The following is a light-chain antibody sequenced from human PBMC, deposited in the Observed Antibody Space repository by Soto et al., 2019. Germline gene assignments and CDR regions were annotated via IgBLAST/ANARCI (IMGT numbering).Light chain of an antibody. Sequence: ALTQPASVSGSPGQSITISCTGTSSDVGGYNYVSWYQQHPGKAPKLMIYDVSNRPSGVSNRFSGSKSGNTASLTISGLQSEDEADYYCSSYTSSTLLVFGTGTKVTVL. CDR3: SSYTSSTLLV. CDR1: SSDVGGYNY. V-gene: IGLV2-14*01. CDR2: DVS. J-gene: IGLJ1*01.